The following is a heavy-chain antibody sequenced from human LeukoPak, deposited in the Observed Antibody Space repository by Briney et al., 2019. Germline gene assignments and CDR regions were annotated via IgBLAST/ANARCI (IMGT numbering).Heavy chain of an antibody. J-gene: IGHJ6*02. CDR3: ARSCSSTSCYPEGHYGMDV. CDR2: IWYDGSNK. CDR1: GFTFSSYG. Sequence: GGSLRLSCAASGFTFSSYGMHWVRQAPGKGLEWVAVIWYDGSNKYYADSVKGRFTISRDNSKNTLYLQMNSLRAEDTAVYYCARSCSSTSCYPEGHYGMDVWGQGTTVTVSS. D-gene: IGHD2-2*01. V-gene: IGHV3-33*01.